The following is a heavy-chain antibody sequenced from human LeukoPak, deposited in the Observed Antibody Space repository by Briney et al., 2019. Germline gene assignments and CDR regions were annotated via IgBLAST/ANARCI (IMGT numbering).Heavy chain of an antibody. Sequence: GGSLRLSCAASGFTFSSYSMNWVRQAPGKGLVWVSRITNDGSSTTYADSVKGRFTISRDNSKNTLYLQMNSLRAEDTAVYYCAKDRGAAGYFDYWGQGTLVTVSS. D-gene: IGHD3-10*01. CDR1: GFTFSSYS. V-gene: IGHV3-23*01. CDR3: AKDRGAAGYFDY. CDR2: ITNDGSST. J-gene: IGHJ4*02.